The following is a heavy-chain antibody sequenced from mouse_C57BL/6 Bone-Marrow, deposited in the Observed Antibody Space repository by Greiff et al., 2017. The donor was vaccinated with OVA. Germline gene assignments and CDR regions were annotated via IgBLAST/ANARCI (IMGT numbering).Heavy chain of an antibody. CDR3: ARECITTVVARYFDV. J-gene: IGHJ1*03. V-gene: IGHV3-6*01. CDR2: ISYDGSN. Sequence: ESGPGLVKPSQSLSLTCSVTGYSITSGYYWNWIRQFPGNKLEWMGYISYDGSNNYNPSLKNRISITRDTSKNQFFLKLNSVTTEDTATYYCARECITTVVARYFDVWGTGTTVTVSS. CDR1: GYSITSGYY. D-gene: IGHD1-1*01.